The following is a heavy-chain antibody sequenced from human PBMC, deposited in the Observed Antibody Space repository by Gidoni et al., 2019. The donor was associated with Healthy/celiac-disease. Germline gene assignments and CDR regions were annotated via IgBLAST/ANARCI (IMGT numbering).Heavy chain of an antibody. CDR2: IYWNDDK. CDR3: ARKREQWLPPDY. V-gene: IGHV2-5*01. D-gene: IGHD6-19*01. CDR1: GFSLSTSGVG. J-gene: IGHJ4*02. Sequence: QITLKESGPTLVKPTQTLTLTCTFSGFSLSTSGVGVGWIRQHPGKALEWLALIYWNDDKRYSPSLKSRLTITKDTSKNQVVLTMTNMDPVDTATYYCARKREQWLPPDYWGQGTLVTVSS.